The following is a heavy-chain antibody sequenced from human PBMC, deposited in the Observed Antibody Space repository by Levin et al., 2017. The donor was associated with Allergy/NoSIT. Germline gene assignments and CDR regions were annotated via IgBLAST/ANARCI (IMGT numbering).Heavy chain of an antibody. CDR2: INHSGST. J-gene: IGHJ6*02. CDR3: ARGLSMYSSSWYYGMDV. D-gene: IGHD6-13*01. Sequence: SETLSLTCAVYGGSFSGYYWSWIRQPPGKGLEWIGEINHSGSTNYNPSLKSRVTISVDTSKNQFSLKLSSVTAADTAVYYCARGLSMYSSSWYYGMDVWGQGTTVTVSS. CDR1: GGSFSGYY. V-gene: IGHV4-34*01.